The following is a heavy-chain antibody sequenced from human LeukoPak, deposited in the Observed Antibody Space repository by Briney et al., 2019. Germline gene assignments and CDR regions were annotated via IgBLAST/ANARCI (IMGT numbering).Heavy chain of an antibody. CDR3: AREVGGDYVFDY. D-gene: IGHD4-17*01. CDR1: GLTFSYYG. CDR2: ISYDGINK. V-gene: IGHV3-30*03. Sequence: GRSLRPSCAPSGLTFSYYGMHCVSQAPGKWLEWVALISYDGINKNYADSVKGRFTISRDNSKNTLFLQMNSLTTEDTAVYYCAREVGGDYVFDYWGQGTLVTVSS. J-gene: IGHJ4*02.